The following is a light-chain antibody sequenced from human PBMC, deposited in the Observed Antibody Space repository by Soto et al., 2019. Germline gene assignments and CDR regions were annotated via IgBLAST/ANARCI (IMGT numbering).Light chain of an antibody. J-gene: IGLJ1*01. CDR2: GNT. V-gene: IGLV1-40*01. CDR1: SSNIGAGYD. Sequence: QSVLTQPPSVSGAPGQRVTISCTGSSSNIGAGYDVHWYQQLPGTAPKLLIHGNTNRPSGVPDRISGSKSGTSASLAITGLQPEDEADYYCQSYDSSLSGYVFGTGTQLTVL. CDR3: QSYDSSLSGYV.